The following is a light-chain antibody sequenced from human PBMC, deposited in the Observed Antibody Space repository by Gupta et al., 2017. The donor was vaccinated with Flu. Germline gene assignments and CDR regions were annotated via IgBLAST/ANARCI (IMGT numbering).Light chain of an antibody. V-gene: IGKV3-20*01. Sequence: EIELTQPPGTLSLSPGERATLSCRASQSVSSSYLAWYQQKPGQAPRLLIYGASSRATGIPDRFSGSGSGTDFTLTISRLEPEDFAVYYCQQYGSSPLTFGGGTKVEIK. CDR2: GAS. CDR1: QSVSSSY. J-gene: IGKJ4*01. CDR3: QQYGSSPLT.